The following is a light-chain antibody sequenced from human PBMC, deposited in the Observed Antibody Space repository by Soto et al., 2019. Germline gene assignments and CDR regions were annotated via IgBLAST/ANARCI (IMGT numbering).Light chain of an antibody. Sequence: DIQMTQSPSTLSASVGDRVTITCRASQSISSWLAXXQQKPGKAPKLLIYDASSLESGVPSRFSGXGAGXXCTLTISGLQPDDFATYYCQQYNSYSEAFGQGTKVDIK. CDR1: QSISSW. J-gene: IGKJ1*01. V-gene: IGKV1-5*01. CDR3: QQYNSYSEA. CDR2: DAS.